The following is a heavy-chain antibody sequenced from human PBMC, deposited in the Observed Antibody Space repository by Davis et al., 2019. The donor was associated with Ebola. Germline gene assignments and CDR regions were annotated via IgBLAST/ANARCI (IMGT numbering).Heavy chain of an antibody. D-gene: IGHD2-15*01. CDR1: GYTFTSYD. CDR3: ATDGVRGYCSGGSCYHLF. J-gene: IGHJ3*01. CDR2: MNPNSGNT. Sequence: ASVKVSCKASGYTFTSYDINCVRQATGQGLEWMGWMNPNSGNTGYAQKFQGRVTMTRNTSISTAYMELSSLRSDDTAMYYCATDGVRGYCSGGSCYHLFWGQGTVVTVSS. V-gene: IGHV1-8*01.